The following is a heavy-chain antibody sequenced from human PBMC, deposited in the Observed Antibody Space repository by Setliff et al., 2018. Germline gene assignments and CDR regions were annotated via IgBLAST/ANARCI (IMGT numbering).Heavy chain of an antibody. D-gene: IGHD3-22*01. V-gene: IGHV4-38-2*01. CDR3: ASEGLHYYDSSGVYYYYYYGMDV. CDR2: INHSGST. Sequence: SETLSLTCAVSGYSIRSGYYWSWIRQPPGKGLEWSGEINHSGSTNYNPPLKSRVTISVDTSKNQFSLKLSSVTAADTAVYYCASEGLHYYDSSGVYYYYYYGMDVWGQGTTVTSP. CDR1: GYSIRSGYY. J-gene: IGHJ6*02.